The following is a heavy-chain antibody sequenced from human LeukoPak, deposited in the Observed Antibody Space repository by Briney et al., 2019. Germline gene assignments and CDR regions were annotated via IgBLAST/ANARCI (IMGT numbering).Heavy chain of an antibody. J-gene: IGHJ4*02. Sequence: ASVKVSCKASGYTSTGCFIHWVRQAPGQGLEWMGWINPNNGGTNYAQKFQGRVTMTRDTSISTAYMELSRLRSDDTAVYYCARRLGYDSFDYWGQGTLVTVSS. CDR2: INPNNGGT. V-gene: IGHV1-2*02. D-gene: IGHD3-3*01. CDR1: GYTSTGCF. CDR3: ARRLGYDSFDY.